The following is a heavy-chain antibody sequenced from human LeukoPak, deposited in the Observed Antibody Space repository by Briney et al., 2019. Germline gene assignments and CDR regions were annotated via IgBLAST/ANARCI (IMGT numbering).Heavy chain of an antibody. CDR2: IRSEAYGGTP. CDR1: GFTLGDYA. V-gene: IGHV3-49*03. CDR3: TRDQTPYY. Sequence: GGSLRLSCTAPGFTLGDYAMTWFRRAPGKGLEWVGFIRSEAYGGTPEYAASVKGRFTISRDDSKSIAYLQMNSLKTEDTAVYYCTRDQTPYYWGQGTLVTVSS. J-gene: IGHJ4*02.